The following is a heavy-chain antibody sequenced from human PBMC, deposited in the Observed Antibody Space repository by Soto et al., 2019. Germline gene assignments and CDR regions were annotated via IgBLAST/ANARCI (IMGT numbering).Heavy chain of an antibody. V-gene: IGHV1-18*01. CDR3: ARDPPPPDY. Sequence: GSSVNVSCKASGYTFACSAICWMRQAPGQGLEWMGWISAYNGNTNYAQKLQGRVTMTTDTSTSTAYMELRSLRSDDTAVYYCARDPPPPDYWGQGTLVTVSS. CDR1: GYTFACSA. J-gene: IGHJ4*02. CDR2: ISAYNGNT.